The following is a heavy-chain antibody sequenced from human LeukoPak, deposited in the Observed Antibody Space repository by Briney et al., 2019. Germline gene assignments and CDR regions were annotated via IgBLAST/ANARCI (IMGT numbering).Heavy chain of an antibody. V-gene: IGHV1-69*13. CDR3: ARGPFGVVPHYMDV. CDR1: GGTFSSYA. D-gene: IGHD3-3*01. Sequence: GASVKVSCKASGGTFSSYAISWVRQAPGQGLQWMGGIIPIFGTANYAQKFQGRVTITADESTSTAYIELSSRRSEDTAVYYCARGPFGVVPHYMDVWGKGTTVTVSS. J-gene: IGHJ6*03. CDR2: IIPIFGTA.